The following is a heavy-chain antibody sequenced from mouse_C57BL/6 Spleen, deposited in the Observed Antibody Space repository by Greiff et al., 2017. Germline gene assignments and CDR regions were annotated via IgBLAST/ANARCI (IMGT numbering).Heavy chain of an antibody. CDR1: GYSFTGYY. Sequence: VQLQQSGPELVKPGASVKISCKASGYSFTGYYMNWVKQSPEKSLEWIGEINPSTGGTTYNQKFKAKATLTVDKSSSTAYMQLKSLTSEDSAVYYCARGEVYYSNYFFAYWGQGTLVTVSA. D-gene: IGHD2-5*01. CDR2: INPSTGGT. J-gene: IGHJ3*01. V-gene: IGHV1-42*01. CDR3: ARGEVYYSNYFFAY.